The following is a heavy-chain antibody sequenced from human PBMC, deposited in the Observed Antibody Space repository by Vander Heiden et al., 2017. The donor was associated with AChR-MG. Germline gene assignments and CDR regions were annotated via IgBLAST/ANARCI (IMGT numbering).Heavy chain of an antibody. CDR3: LRECVAAIWCPTAWEAFEV. J-gene: IGHJ3*01. CDR2: INPNTGVT. V-gene: IGHV1-2*06. Sequence: QVQLVQSGAEVKKPGASVKVSCKAFGYSFIGFYIHWVRQAPGQGLEWMGRINPNTGVTDFAQKFQDRVTLTTDTSISTAYLEVNGLTSDDTALYYCLRECVAAIWCPTAWEAFEVWGQGTLVTVSS. D-gene: IGHD6-19*01. CDR1: GYSFIGFY.